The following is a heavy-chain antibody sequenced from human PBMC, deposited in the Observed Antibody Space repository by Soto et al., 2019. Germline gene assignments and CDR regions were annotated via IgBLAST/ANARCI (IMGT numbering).Heavy chain of an antibody. CDR3: ASGGLGLWLRITPFDY. J-gene: IGHJ4*02. CDR2: LIPIFGTA. CDR1: GGTFSSYA. D-gene: IGHD5-18*01. V-gene: IGHV1-69*01. Sequence: QVQLVQSGAEVKKPGSSVKVSCKASGGTFSSYAISWVRQAPGHGLEWMGGLIPIFGTANYAQKFQGRVTITADESTSTAYMELSSLRSEDTAVYYCASGGLGLWLRITPFDYWGQGTLVTVSS.